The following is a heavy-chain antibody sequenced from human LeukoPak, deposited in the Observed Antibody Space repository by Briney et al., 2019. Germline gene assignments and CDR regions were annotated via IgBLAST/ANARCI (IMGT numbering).Heavy chain of an antibody. J-gene: IGHJ4*02. V-gene: IGHV4-61*01. CDR2: IYYSGST. CDR1: GGSISSSNW. Sequence: SGTLSLTCAVSGGSISSSNWWSWIRQPPGKGLEWIGYIYYSGSTNYNPSLKSRVTISVDTSKNQFSLKLSSVTAADTAVYYCARVFSGYYSYYFDYWGQGTLVTVSS. D-gene: IGHD3-22*01. CDR3: ARVFSGYYSYYFDY.